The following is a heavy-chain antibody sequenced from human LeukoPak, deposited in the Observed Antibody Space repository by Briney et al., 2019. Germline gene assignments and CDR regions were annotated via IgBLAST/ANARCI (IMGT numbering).Heavy chain of an antibody. V-gene: IGHV3-9*01. Sequence: PGRSLRLSCAASGFTFDDYAMHWVRQAPGKGLEWVSGISWNSGSIGYADSVKGRFTISRDNAKNSLYLQMNSLRAEDTAVYYCARDYVTRGNWYSSGWSGGYYFDYWGQGTLVTVSS. J-gene: IGHJ4*02. CDR2: ISWNSGSI. CDR1: GFTFDDYA. D-gene: IGHD6-19*01. CDR3: ARDYVTRGNWYSSGWSGGYYFDY.